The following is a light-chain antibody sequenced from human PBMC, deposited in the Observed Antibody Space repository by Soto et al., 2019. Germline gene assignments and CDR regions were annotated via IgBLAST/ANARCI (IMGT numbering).Light chain of an antibody. J-gene: IGLJ1*01. CDR3: NSWTNSSTDV. Sequence: QSALTQPASVSGSPGQSITISCTGTSSDVGGYNYVSWYQQHPRKAPKLIIYEVSNRPSGLSIRFSGSKSGNTASLTISGLQAEDEADYYCNSWTNSSTDVFGSGTKLTVL. CDR2: EVS. V-gene: IGLV2-14*01. CDR1: SSDVGGYNY.